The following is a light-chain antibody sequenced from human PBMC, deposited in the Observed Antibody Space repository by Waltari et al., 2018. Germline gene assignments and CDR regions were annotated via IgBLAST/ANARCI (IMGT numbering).Light chain of an antibody. CDR3: CSYAGDYTLV. Sequence: QSALTQPRSVSGSPGQSVPISCAGTSSDVGASNHVSWYQQSPGTAPNLLIYEVNNRPSGVPDRFSASKSGNTASLTISGLRAEDEADYYCCSYAGDYTLVFGGGTKLTVL. CDR1: SSDVGASNH. J-gene: IGLJ2*01. V-gene: IGLV2-11*01. CDR2: EVN.